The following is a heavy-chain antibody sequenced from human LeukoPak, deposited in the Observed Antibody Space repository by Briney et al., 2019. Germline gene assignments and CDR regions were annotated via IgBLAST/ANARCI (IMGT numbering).Heavy chain of an antibody. CDR3: AREGGAYYDSSGYYFFDY. J-gene: IGHJ4*02. V-gene: IGHV3-53*01. CDR1: GFTVSSNY. CDR2: IYSGGST. D-gene: IGHD3-22*01. Sequence: GGSLRLSCAASGFTVSSNYMSWVRQAPGKGLEWVSVIYSGGSTYYADSVKGPFTISRANSKNTLYLQMNRLRAEDTAVYYCAREGGAYYDSSGYYFFDYWGQGTLVTVSS.